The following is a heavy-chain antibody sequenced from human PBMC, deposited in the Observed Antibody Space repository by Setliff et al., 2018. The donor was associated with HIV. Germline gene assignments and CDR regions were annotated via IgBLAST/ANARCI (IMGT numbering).Heavy chain of an antibody. J-gene: IGHJ5*02. V-gene: IGHV4-59*11. CDR1: GGSIRSHY. CDR3: ARGTRTSLNWFDP. D-gene: IGHD2-8*01. Sequence: ASETLSLTCTVSGGSIRSHYWSWIRQPPGKGLEWIGYIYYSGFTSVGPDPALKSRVSISVDTSKNQFSLDLRSVTAADTAVYYCARGTRTSLNWFDPWGQGTLVT. CDR2: IYYSGFT.